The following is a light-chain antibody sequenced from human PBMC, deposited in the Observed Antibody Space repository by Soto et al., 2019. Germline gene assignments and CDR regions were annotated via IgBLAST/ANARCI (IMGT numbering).Light chain of an antibody. CDR3: ALYADSTPFT. CDR2: GAS. V-gene: IGKV3-20*01. CDR1: QSVYNNY. Sequence: EIVLTQSPGTLSLSPGERATLACRASQSVYNNYLPWYQQKPGQAPRTLISGASNRATGIPQRFSVSGSGTYFTLAISRLEPGDFAVYYCALYADSTPFTFGPGNTVDVK. J-gene: IGKJ3*01.